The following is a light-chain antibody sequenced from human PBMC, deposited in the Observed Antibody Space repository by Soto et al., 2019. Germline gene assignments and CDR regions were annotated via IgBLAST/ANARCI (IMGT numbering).Light chain of an antibody. CDR2: ETS. CDR3: QQRNSWPPELT. CDR1: QAFSDY. V-gene: IGKV3-11*01. Sequence: EVVLTQSPATLSLSPGERATLSCRASQAFSDYLAWYQQQPGQAPRLLIYETSNRAPGIPARFSGSGSGTAFTLTISSLVPEDFAVYYCQQRNSWPPELTFGGGTKVEIK. J-gene: IGKJ4*01.